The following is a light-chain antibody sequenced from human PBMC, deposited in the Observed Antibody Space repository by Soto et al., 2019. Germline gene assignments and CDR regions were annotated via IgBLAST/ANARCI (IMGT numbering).Light chain of an antibody. J-gene: IGLJ1*01. CDR2: GNS. Sequence: QSVLTQPPSVSGAPGQRVTISCTGSSSNIGAGYDVHWYQQLPGTAPKLLIYGNSNRPSGVPDRFTGSKSGTSASLAIAVLYVELVADYYCQDFDGGVSDYVSGTGTQITAL. CDR3: QDFDGGVSDYV. V-gene: IGLV1-40*01. CDR1: SSNIGAGYD.